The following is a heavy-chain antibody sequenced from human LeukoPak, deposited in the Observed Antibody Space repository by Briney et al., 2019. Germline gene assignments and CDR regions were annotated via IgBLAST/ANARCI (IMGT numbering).Heavy chain of an antibody. J-gene: IGHJ4*02. Sequence: ASVKVSCKASGGTFSSYAISWVRQAPGQGLEWMGIINPSGGSTSYAQKFQGRVTMTRDTSTSTVYMELSSLRSEDTAVYYCAAFSSSSVGFDYWGQGTLVTVSS. V-gene: IGHV1-46*01. CDR2: INPSGGST. CDR1: GGTFSSYA. CDR3: AAFSSSSVGFDY. D-gene: IGHD6-6*01.